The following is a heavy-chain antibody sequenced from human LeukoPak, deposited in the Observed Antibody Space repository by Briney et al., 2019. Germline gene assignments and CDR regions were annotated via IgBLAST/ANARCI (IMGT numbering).Heavy chain of an antibody. D-gene: IGHD5-24*01. J-gene: IGHJ4*02. CDR2: IYQNGNT. CDR1: GGSISSRNW. CDR3: ARSEDRDDFGY. Sequence: SETLSLTCAVSGGSISSRNWWSWVRQPPGKGLEWIGEIYQNGNTRYNPSLRSRVTISVDKSKNQFSLRLSSVTAADTAVYYCARSEDRDDFGYWGQGTLVTVSS. V-gene: IGHV4-4*02.